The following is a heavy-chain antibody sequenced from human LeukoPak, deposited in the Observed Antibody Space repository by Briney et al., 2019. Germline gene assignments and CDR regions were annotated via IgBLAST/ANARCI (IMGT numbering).Heavy chain of an antibody. CDR1: GGSISSYY. J-gene: IGHJ2*01. CDR2: INHSGST. CDR3: ARRRGLEWTRFHWYFDL. D-gene: IGHD3-3*01. V-gene: IGHV4-34*01. Sequence: SETLSLTCTVSGGSISSYYWSWIRQPPGKGLEWIGEINHSGSTNYNPSLKSRVTISVDTSKNQFSLKLSSVTAADTAVYYCARRRGLEWTRFHWYFDLWGRGTLVTVSS.